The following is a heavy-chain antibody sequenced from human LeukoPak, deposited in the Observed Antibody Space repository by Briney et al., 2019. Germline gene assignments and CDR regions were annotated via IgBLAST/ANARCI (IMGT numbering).Heavy chain of an antibody. Sequence: PSETLSLTCTVYGGSFSGHYWSWIRQPPGKGLEWIGELNHSGATNYNPSLRSRVTISVDTSKNQFSLKLSSVTAADTAVYFCARHGSYSLDYWGQGALVTVSS. CDR3: ARHGSYSLDY. CDR1: GGSFSGHY. V-gene: IGHV4-34*01. D-gene: IGHD3-3*01. CDR2: LNHSGAT. J-gene: IGHJ4*02.